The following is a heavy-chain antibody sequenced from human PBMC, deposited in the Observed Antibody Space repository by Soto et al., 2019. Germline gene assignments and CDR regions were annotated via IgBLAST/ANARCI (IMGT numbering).Heavy chain of an antibody. D-gene: IGHD6-19*01. CDR1: GYTFTSYY. CDR3: ASDGRSYYSSAWYYFDY. CDR2: INPSGGST. Sequence: QVQLVQSGAEVKKPGASVKVSCKASGYTFTSYYMHWVRQAPGQGLEWMGIINPSGGSTSYAQKFQGRVTMTRDTSTSTVYMELSSLRSEDTAVYYCASDGRSYYSSAWYYFDYWGQGTLVTVSS. V-gene: IGHV1-46*01. J-gene: IGHJ4*02.